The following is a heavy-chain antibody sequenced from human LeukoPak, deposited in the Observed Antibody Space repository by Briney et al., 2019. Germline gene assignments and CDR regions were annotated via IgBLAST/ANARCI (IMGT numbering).Heavy chain of an antibody. V-gene: IGHV4-4*07. D-gene: IGHD3-10*01. CDR2: IYTSGGT. CDR3: AKDYGSGSYYSGGMDV. Sequence: SETLSLTXTVSGGSISSYYWSWIRQPAGQGLEWIGRIYTSGGTNYNPSLKSRVTMSVDTSKNQFSLKLSSVTAADTAVYYGAKDYGSGSYYSGGMDVWGKGTTVTVSS. J-gene: IGHJ6*04. CDR1: GGSISSYY.